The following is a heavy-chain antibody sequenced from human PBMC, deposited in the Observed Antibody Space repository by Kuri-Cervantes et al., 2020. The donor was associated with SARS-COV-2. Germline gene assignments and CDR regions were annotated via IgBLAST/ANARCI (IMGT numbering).Heavy chain of an antibody. CDR3: ARVGDFWSGYYYPLIDY. D-gene: IGHD3-3*01. Sequence: GESLKISCAASGITFSTYDMHWVRQAPGKGLEWVARIRYDGSIKYYADLVKGRFTISRDNAENTLYLQMNSLRAEDTAVYYCARVGDFWSGYYYPLIDYWGQGTLVTVSS. V-gene: IGHV3-30*02. CDR2: IRYDGSIK. J-gene: IGHJ4*02. CDR1: GITFSTYD.